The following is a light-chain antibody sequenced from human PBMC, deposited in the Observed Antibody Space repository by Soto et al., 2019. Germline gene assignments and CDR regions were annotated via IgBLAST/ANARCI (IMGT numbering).Light chain of an antibody. CDR3: QTWGTGSAIVV. Sequence: QLVLTQSPSASASLGASVNLTCTLSSGHSNYAIAWHQQQPEKGPRYLMKVNSGGSHIKGDGIPDRFSGSSSGAERYLFIYSLQSEDEADYYCQTWGTGSAIVVFGGGTQLTVL. J-gene: IGLJ7*01. V-gene: IGLV4-69*01. CDR2: VNSGGSH. CDR1: SGHSNYA.